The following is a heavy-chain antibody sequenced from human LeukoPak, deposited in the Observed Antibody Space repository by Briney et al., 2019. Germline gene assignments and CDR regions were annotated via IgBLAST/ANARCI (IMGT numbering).Heavy chain of an antibody. CDR1: GFTFSSYA. Sequence: GGSLRLSCAASGFTFSSYAMSWVRQAPGKGLEWVSAVSGSGGSTYYADSVKGRFTISRDNSKNTLYLQMNSLRAEDTAVYYCAKGTLMVRGVDYYFDYWGQGTLVTVSS. CDR2: VSGSGGST. J-gene: IGHJ4*02. CDR3: AKGTLMVRGVDYYFDY. D-gene: IGHD3-10*01. V-gene: IGHV3-23*01.